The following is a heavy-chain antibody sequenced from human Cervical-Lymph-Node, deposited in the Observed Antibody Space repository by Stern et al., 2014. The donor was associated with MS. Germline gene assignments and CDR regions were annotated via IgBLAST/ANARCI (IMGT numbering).Heavy chain of an antibody. D-gene: IGHD1-26*01. J-gene: IGHJ3*02. CDR3: AKDMSESYRGSAFDI. CDR2: FSRNGGGK. Sequence: VPPLHSGGGMDPPRRSLRLPCAALGLTFDDYPMHWVRQVPGTGLDAVPRFSRNGGGKGHADSVKGRFTFSRDNAKNSLYLQMNSLRAEDTALYYCAKDMSESYRGSAFDIWCQGTMVTFSS. CDR1: GLTFDDYP. V-gene: IGHV3-9*01.